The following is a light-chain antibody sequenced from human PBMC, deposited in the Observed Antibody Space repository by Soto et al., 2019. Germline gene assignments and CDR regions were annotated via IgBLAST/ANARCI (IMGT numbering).Light chain of an antibody. Sequence: QSAPTQPASVSGSLGQSITISCTGTSSDVGGYHYVSWYQQHPGKDPKVVIFEVTNRPSGVSSRFSGSKSGNTASLTVSGLQAEDEGDYYCSSFTSTSTVVFGGGTKRTVL. V-gene: IGLV2-14*01. CDR1: SSDVGGYHY. J-gene: IGLJ2*01. CDR3: SSFTSTSTVV. CDR2: EVT.